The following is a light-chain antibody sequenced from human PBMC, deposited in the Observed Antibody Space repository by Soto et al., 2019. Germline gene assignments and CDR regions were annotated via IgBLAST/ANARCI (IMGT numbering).Light chain of an antibody. CDR2: EGS. CDR1: SSDVGSYKF. J-gene: IGLJ2*01. Sequence: QSALTQPASVSGSPGQSMTISCTGTSSDVGSYKFVSWYQQHPGKAPKLMIYEGSKRPSGVSNRFSGSKSGNTAYLTISGLQAEDEADYYCCSYAGSSTLVFGGGTKLTVL. CDR3: CSYAGSSTLV. V-gene: IGLV2-23*01.